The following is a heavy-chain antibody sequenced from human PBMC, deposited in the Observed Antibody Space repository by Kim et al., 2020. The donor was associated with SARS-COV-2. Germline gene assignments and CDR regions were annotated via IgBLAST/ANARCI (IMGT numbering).Heavy chain of an antibody. CDR3: ARETAGYYYYMDV. CDR1: GFTFSSYG. CDR2: IWYDGSNK. Sequence: GGSLRLSCAASGFTFSSYGMHWVRQAPGKGLEWVAVIWYDGSNKYYADSVKGRFTISRDNSKNTLYLQMNSLRAEDTAVYYCARETAGYYYYMDVWGKGTTVTVSS. J-gene: IGHJ6*03. D-gene: IGHD2-21*02. V-gene: IGHV3-33*01.